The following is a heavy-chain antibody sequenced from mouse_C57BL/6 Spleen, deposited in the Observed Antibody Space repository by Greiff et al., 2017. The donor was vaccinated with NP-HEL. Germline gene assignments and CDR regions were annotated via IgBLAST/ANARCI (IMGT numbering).Heavy chain of an antibody. D-gene: IGHD2-1*01. CDR2: IYPGSGST. Sequence: VQLQESGAELVKPGASVKMSCKASGYTFTSYWITWVKQRPGQGLEWIGDIYPGSGSTNYNEKFKSKATLTVDTSSSTAYMQLSSLTSEDSAVYYCARGGVYYGNYDWYFDVWGTGTTVTVSS. J-gene: IGHJ1*03. CDR3: ARGGVYYGNYDWYFDV. CDR1: GYTFTSYW. V-gene: IGHV1-55*01.